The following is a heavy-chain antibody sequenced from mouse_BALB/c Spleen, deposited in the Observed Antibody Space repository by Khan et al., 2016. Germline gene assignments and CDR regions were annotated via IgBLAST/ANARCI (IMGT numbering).Heavy chain of an antibody. V-gene: IGHV1-87*01. CDR3: ARRAARAKGLAY. Sequence: VQLQESGAELARPGASVKLSCKASGYTFTSYWMQWVKQRPGQGLEWIGAIYPGDGDTRYIHKFKGKATLTADKSTGTSYIQLIRLAAEDSAVYYWARRAARAKGLAYWGQGTLVTVSA. J-gene: IGHJ3*01. CDR1: GYTFTSYW. D-gene: IGHD3-1*01. CDR2: IYPGDGDT.